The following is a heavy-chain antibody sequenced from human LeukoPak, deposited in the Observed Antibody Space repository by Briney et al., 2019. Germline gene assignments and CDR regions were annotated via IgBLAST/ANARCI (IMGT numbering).Heavy chain of an antibody. Sequence: SETLSLTCTVTGGSISTRNHYWGWIRQPPGKGLEWIGSIYYSGSTYYNPSLKSRVTISVDTSKNQFSLKLSSVSAADTAVYYCARDFSRDGFGYWGQGTLVTVSS. V-gene: IGHV4-39*02. D-gene: IGHD3-16*01. CDR3: ARDFSRDGFGY. J-gene: IGHJ4*02. CDR2: IYYSGST. CDR1: GGSISTRNHY.